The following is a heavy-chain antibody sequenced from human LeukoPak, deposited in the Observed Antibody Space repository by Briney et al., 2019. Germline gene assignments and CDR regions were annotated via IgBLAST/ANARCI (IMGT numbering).Heavy chain of an antibody. V-gene: IGHV5-51*01. CDR3: ARREGATPHYYYYGTDV. Sequence: GESLKISCKGSGYSFTSYWIGWVRQMPGKGLEWMGIIYPGDSDTRYSPSFQGQVTISADKSISTAYLQWSSLKASDTAMYYCARREGATPHYYYYGTDVWGQGTTVTVSS. CDR2: IYPGDSDT. J-gene: IGHJ6*02. CDR1: GYSFTSYW. D-gene: IGHD1-26*01.